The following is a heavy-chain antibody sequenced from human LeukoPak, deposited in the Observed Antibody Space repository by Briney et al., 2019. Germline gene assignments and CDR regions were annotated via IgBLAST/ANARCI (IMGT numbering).Heavy chain of an antibody. CDR3: ARQPNGDYVQNYYYYMDV. D-gene: IGHD4-17*01. CDR1: GYSFTSYW. V-gene: IGHV5-51*01. Sequence: GEPLKISCKGSGYSFTSYWIGWVRQMPGKGLEWMGIIYPGDSDTRYSPSFQGQVTISADKSISTAYLQWSSLKASDTAMYYCARQPNGDYVQNYYYYMDVWGKGTTVTVSS. J-gene: IGHJ6*03. CDR2: IYPGDSDT.